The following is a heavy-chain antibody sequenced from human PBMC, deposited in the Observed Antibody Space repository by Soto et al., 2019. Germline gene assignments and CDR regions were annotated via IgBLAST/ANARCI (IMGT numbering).Heavy chain of an antibody. D-gene: IGHD3-10*02. V-gene: IGHV4-38-2*02. CDR1: GYSISSGYH. Sequence: ASETLSLSCAVSGYSISSGYHWGWIRQSPGKGLEWIGSIYHSGSTYYNPSLKSRVTTSVDTSRSQFSLKINSVTAADTAVYYCARDAYDRSDYWGRGTLVTDSS. J-gene: IGHJ4*02. CDR3: ARDAYDRSDY. CDR2: IYHSGST.